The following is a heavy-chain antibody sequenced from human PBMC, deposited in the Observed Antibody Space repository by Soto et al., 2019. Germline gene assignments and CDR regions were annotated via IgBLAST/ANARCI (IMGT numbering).Heavy chain of an antibody. CDR2: IGTTSSYI. Sequence: EVQLVESGGGLVKPGGSLRLSCAASGFTFGTYTMNWVRQAPGKGLEWVSSIGTTSSYIYYADSVRGRFTISRDNARDALYQKMGGLGAEDTAVYYCGRVRCGDCSTSYYYSMDVGGQGPTVTVSS. CDR1: GFTFGTYT. D-gene: IGHD2-21*02. J-gene: IGHJ6*02. CDR3: GRVRCGDCSTSYYYSMDV. V-gene: IGHV3-21*06.